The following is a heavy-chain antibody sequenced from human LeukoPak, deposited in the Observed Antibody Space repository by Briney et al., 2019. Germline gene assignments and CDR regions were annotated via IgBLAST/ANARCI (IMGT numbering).Heavy chain of an antibody. J-gene: IGHJ4*02. D-gene: IGHD3-10*01. CDR2: INPNSGGT. V-gene: IGHV1-2*02. Sequence: ASVKVSCKASGGTFSSYAISWVRQAPRQGLEWMGWINPNSGGTNYAQKFQGRVTMTRDTSISTAYMELSRLRSDDTAVYYCARVYYYGSGSYYGGDYWGQGTLVTVSS. CDR1: GGTFSSYA. CDR3: ARVYYYGSGSYYGGDY.